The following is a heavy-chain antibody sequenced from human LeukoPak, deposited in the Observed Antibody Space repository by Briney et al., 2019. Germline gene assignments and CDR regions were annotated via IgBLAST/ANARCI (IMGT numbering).Heavy chain of an antibody. CDR3: AKLFESGTYNNFFHY. CDR1: GFTFSDFP. CDR2: ITASSSST. Sequence: GGSLRLSCAASGFTFSDFPMIWVRQAPGKGLEWVSAITASSSSTHDADSVQGRFTISRDNFKNTLYLQMNSLRPEDTAIYYCAKLFESGTYNNFFHYWGQGTLVTVSS. J-gene: IGHJ4*02. D-gene: IGHD3-10*01. V-gene: IGHV3-23*01.